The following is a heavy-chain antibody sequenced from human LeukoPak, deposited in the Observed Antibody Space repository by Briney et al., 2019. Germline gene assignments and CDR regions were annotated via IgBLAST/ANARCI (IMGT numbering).Heavy chain of an antibody. V-gene: IGHV3-48*04. CDR3: ARAIGYDTDY. CDR1: GFTFSSYS. D-gene: IGHD3-22*01. Sequence: GGSLRLSCAASGFTFSSYSMNWVRQAPGKGLEWVSYISSSSSSTIYYADSVKGRFTISRDNAKNSLYLQLNSLRAEDTAVYYCARAIGYDTDYWGQGTLVTVSS. CDR2: ISSSSSSTI. J-gene: IGHJ4*02.